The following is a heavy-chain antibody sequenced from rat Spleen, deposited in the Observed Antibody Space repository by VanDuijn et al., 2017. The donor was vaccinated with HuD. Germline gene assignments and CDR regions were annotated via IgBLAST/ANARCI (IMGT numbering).Heavy chain of an antibody. CDR2: IIYGGSRT. CDR1: GFTFSDYA. CDR3: ASHWGRAYFDY. J-gene: IGHJ2*01. D-gene: IGHD5-1*01. Sequence: EVQLVESDGGLVQPGRSLKLSCAASGFTFSDYAMAWVRQAPKKGLEWVATIIYGGSRTYYRDSVKGRFTSSRNDAKSTLYLQMDSLRSEDTATYYCASHWGRAYFDYWGQGVMVAVSS. V-gene: IGHV5-17*01.